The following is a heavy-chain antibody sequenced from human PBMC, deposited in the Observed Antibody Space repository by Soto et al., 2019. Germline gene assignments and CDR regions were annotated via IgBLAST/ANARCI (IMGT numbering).Heavy chain of an antibody. V-gene: IGHV3-30*18. CDR2: ISYDGSNK. Sequence: GGSLRLSCAASGFTFSSYGMHWVRQAPGKGLEWVAVISYDGSNKYYADSVKGRFTISRDNSKNTLYLQMNSLRAEDTAVYYCAKDRVGIWDAFDIWGQGTMVTVSS. CDR1: GFTFSSYG. J-gene: IGHJ3*02. D-gene: IGHD3-16*01. CDR3: AKDRVGIWDAFDI.